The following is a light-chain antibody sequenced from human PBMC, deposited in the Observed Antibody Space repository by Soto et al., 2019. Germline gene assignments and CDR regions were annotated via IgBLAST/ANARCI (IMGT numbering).Light chain of an antibody. V-gene: IGKV1-17*01. CDR2: GAS. Sequence: DIQMTQSPSSLSAYVGDRVSITFRASQGIRNDLGWYQQKPGKAPQRLIYGASKLQIGVPSRFRGSGSGTEFILTISSLQPEDSVTYYCLQHNNYPWTFGQGTKVDIK. CDR3: LQHNNYPWT. J-gene: IGKJ1*01. CDR1: QGIRND.